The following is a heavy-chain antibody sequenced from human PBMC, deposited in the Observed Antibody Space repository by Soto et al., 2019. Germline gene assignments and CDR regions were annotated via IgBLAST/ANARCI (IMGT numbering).Heavy chain of an antibody. J-gene: IGHJ4*02. CDR3: ATRRSTTMIVVVISHFDY. D-gene: IGHD3-22*01. Sequence: GGSLRLSCAASGFTFRSYVMSWVRQAPGKGLEWVSAISGSGGSTYYADSVRGRFTISRDNSRNTLYLQMNSLRAEDTAVYYCATRRSTTMIVVVISHFDYWGQGSLVTVSS. CDR2: ISGSGGST. CDR1: GFTFRSYV. V-gene: IGHV3-23*01.